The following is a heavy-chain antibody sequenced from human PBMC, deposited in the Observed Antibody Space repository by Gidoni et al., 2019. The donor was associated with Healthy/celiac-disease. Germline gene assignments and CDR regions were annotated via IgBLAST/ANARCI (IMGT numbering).Heavy chain of an antibody. D-gene: IGHD6-19*01. CDR3: ARVIAVAHFDY. CDR2: IYYRGST. V-gene: IGHV4-59*01. Sequence: QVQPQESGPGLVKPSETLSLTCTVPCGPISSYYWSWIRPSRGKGLEWSGYIYYRGSTNYNPSLKSRVTISVDTSKNQFSLKLSSVTAADTAVYYCARVIAVAHFDYWGQGTLVTVSS. J-gene: IGHJ4*02. CDR1: CGPISSYY.